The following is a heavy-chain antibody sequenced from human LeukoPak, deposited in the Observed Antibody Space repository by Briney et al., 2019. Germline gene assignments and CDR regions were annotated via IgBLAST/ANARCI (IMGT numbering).Heavy chain of an antibody. Sequence: PGGSLRLSCAASGFTFSNYGMHWVRQAPGKGLEWVAIIWYDESEKYYADSVKGRFTISRDNSKNTVYLQMSSLRVDDTAVYYCAKAPPYKKYFDYWGQGTLVTVSS. CDR3: AKAPPYKKYFDY. V-gene: IGHV3-33*06. D-gene: IGHD1-1*01. CDR2: IWYDESEK. J-gene: IGHJ4*02. CDR1: GFTFSNYG.